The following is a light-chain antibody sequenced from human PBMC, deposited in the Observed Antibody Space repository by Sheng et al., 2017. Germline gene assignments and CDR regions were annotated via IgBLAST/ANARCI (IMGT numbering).Light chain of an antibody. CDR1: QSVSSNY. J-gene: IGKJ1*01. CDR3: QQHDNSPWT. Sequence: EIVLTQSPGTLSLSPGERATLSCRASQSVSSNYLAWYQQKLGQAPRLVIYGTSNRATGIPDRFSGSGSGTDFSLTISRLQPEDFAVYYCQQHDNSPWTFGQGTKVEI. V-gene: IGKV3-20*01. CDR2: GTS.